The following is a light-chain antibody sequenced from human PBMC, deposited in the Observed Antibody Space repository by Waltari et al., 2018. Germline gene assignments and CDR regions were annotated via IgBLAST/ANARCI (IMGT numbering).Light chain of an antibody. CDR2: GAS. V-gene: IGKV3-20*01. J-gene: IGKJ4*01. CDR3: QQYGSSPLT. CDR1: QSVSRSN. Sequence: EIVLTQSPGTLSLSPAERATLSCSASQSVSRSNLAWYQQKPGQAPRLLFYGASSRATGIPDRFSGSGSGTDFTLTISRLEPEDFAVYYCQQYGSSPLTFGGGTKVEIK.